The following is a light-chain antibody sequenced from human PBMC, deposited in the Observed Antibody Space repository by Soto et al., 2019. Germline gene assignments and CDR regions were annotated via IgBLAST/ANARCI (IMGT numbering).Light chain of an antibody. CDR1: SSDVGSYNL. CDR3: CSYAGSSTFV. Sequence: QSVLTQPASVSGSPEQSITISCTGTSSDVGSYNLVSWYQQHPGKAPKLMIYEGSKRPSGVSNRFSGSKSGNTASLTISGLQAEDEADYYCCSYAGSSTFVFGTGTKVTV. CDR2: EGS. J-gene: IGLJ1*01. V-gene: IGLV2-23*01.